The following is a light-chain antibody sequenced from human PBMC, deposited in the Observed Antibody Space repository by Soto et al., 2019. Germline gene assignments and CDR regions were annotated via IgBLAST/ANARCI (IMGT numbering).Light chain of an antibody. CDR2: SNT. V-gene: IGLV1-44*01. CDR3: AAWDDSLNGDV. J-gene: IGLJ1*01. CDR1: SSNIGSNT. Sequence: QSVLTQPPSASGTPGQRVTISCSGSSSNIGSNTVNWYQQLPGTAPKLLIYSNTQRPSGVPDRFSGSKSGTSASLAISGLQSEDEADYYCAAWDDSLNGDVFGTGTKVTVL.